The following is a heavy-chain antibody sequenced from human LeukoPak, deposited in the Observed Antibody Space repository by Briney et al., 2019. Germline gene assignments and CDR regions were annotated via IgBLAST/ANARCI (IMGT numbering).Heavy chain of an antibody. CDR3: ARYYYYDSSGYPDY. CDR1: GYTFTGYY. V-gene: IGHV1-2*06. CDR2: INPNSGGT. J-gene: IGHJ4*02. Sequence: GASVKVSCKASGYTFTGYYMHWVRQAPGQGLEWMGRINPNSGGTNYAQKFQGRVTMTRDTSISTAYMELSRLRSDDTAVYYCARYYYYDSSGYPDYWGQGTLVTLSS. D-gene: IGHD3-22*01.